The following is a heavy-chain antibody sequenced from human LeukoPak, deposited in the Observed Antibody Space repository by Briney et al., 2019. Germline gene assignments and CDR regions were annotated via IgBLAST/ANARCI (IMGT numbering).Heavy chain of an antibody. J-gene: IGHJ4*02. CDR3: AKDYAYFTVRELLFDH. Sequence: GGSLRLSCAASGFTFSSYGMHWVRQAPGKGLEWVAVIWYDGSNKYYADSVKGRFTISRDNSKNTLYLQMNSLRAEDTAVYYCAKDYAYFTVRELLFDHWGRGTLVTVSS. CDR2: IWYDGSNK. D-gene: IGHD3-16*01. CDR1: GFTFSSYG. V-gene: IGHV3-33*06.